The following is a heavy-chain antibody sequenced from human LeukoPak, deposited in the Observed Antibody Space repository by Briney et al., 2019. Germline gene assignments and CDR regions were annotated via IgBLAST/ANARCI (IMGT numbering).Heavy chain of an antibody. J-gene: IGHJ5*02. D-gene: IGHD3-3*01. CDR2: IYYSGST. V-gene: IGHV4-31*03. Sequence: PSQTLSLTCTVSGGSISSGGYYWSWIRQHPGKGLEWIGYIYYSGSTYYNPSLKSRVTVSVDTSKNQFSLKLSSVTAADTAVYYCARGPYPIYDFWSGSNWFDPWGQGTLVTVSS. CDR3: ARGPYPIYDFWSGSNWFDP. CDR1: GGSISSGGYY.